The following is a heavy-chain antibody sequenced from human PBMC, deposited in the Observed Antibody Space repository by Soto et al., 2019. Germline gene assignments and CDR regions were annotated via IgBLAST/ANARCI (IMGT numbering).Heavy chain of an antibody. V-gene: IGHV1-8*01. J-gene: IGHJ4*01. CDR1: GYTFTSYD. CDR2: MNPNSGKT. Sequence: QVLLVQSGAEVKKPGASVKVSCKASGYTFTSYDINWVRQATGQGLEWMGWMNPNSGKTGYTQNFQGRVTMTRNTSVTTAYMELSSVRSEDTAVYYCAGFASSGWFSDYWGQGTLVTVSS. CDR3: AGFASSGWFSDY. D-gene: IGHD6-19*01.